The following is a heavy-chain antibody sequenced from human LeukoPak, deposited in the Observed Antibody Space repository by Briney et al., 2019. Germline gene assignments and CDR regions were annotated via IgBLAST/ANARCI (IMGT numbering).Heavy chain of an antibody. Sequence: SETLSLTCTVSGGSISSCYWSWIRQPPGKGLEWIGYIYYSGSTNYNPSLKSRVTISVDTSKNQFSLKLSSVTAADTAVYYCARASWLGIYGMDVWGQGTTVTVSS. V-gene: IGHV4-59*01. CDR2: IYYSGST. J-gene: IGHJ6*02. CDR1: GGSISSCY. D-gene: IGHD6-19*01. CDR3: ARASWLGIYGMDV.